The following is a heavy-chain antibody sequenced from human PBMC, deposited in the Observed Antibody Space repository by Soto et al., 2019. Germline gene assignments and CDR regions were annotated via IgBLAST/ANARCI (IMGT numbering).Heavy chain of an antibody. J-gene: IGHJ4*02. V-gene: IGHV4-30-2*01. D-gene: IGHD6-6*01. CDR2: IYHSGST. Sequence: PSETLSLTCAVSGSSISSGGYSCSWIRQPPGKGLEWIGYIYHSGSTYYNPSLKSRVTISVDRSKNQFSLKLSSVTAADTAVYYCAGGIAARPLGYWGQGTLVTVSS. CDR1: GSSISSGGYS. CDR3: AGGIAARPLGY.